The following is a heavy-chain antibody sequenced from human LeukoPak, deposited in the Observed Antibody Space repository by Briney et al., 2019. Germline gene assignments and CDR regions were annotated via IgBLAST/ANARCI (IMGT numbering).Heavy chain of an antibody. D-gene: IGHD5-12*01. CDR1: GFTFSNYA. CDR3: SRDGQGYSGYDSPDY. V-gene: IGHV3-30-3*01. CDR2: ISYDGSNK. J-gene: IGHJ4*02. Sequence: GGSLRLSCAASGFTFSNYAMHWVRQAPGKGLEWVAVISYDGSNKYYADSVKGRFTISRDNSNNALYLQMNSLRAEDTAVYYCSRDGQGYSGYDSPDYWGQGTLVTVSS.